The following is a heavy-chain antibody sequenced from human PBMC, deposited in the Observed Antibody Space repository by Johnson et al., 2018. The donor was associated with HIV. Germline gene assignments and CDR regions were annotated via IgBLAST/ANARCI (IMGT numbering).Heavy chain of an antibody. CDR1: GLTVSSNY. Sequence: EQLVESGGGLVQPGGSLRLSCAASGLTVSSNYMSWVRQAPGKGLEWVSVLYRGGSTYYADPVTGRFTIFRDNSKNTPYLQMNSLRAEDTAVYYCAKSLPGYDAFDIWGQGTMVTVSS. D-gene: IGHD5-12*01. CDR3: AKSLPGYDAFDI. CDR2: LYRGGST. V-gene: IGHV3-66*02. J-gene: IGHJ3*02.